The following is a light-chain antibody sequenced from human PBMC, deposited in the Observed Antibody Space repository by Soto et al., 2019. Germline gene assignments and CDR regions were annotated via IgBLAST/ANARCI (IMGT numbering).Light chain of an antibody. Sequence: QYALTQPRSVSGSPGQSVTISCTGTSSDVGGYNYVSWYQQYPGKAPKLMIYDVSKRPSGVPDRFSGSKSGNTASLTISGLQAEDEADYYCCSYAGSYYVFGTGTKLTVL. CDR3: CSYAGSYYV. J-gene: IGLJ1*01. V-gene: IGLV2-11*01. CDR1: SSDVGGYNY. CDR2: DVS.